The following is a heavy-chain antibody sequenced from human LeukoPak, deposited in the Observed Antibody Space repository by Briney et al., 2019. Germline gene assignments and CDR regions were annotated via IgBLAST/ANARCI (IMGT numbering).Heavy chain of an antibody. CDR2: ISAYKGNT. J-gene: IGHJ3*02. Sequence: GASVKVSCKASGYAFNVHGITWVRQAPGQGLEWMGWISAYKGNTNYAAKFQGRVTMTTDTSTSTGYMELTSLRSDDTAVYYCAKDPLAVAGTDAFDIWGQGTMVTVSS. CDR1: GYAFNVHG. CDR3: AKDPLAVAGTDAFDI. V-gene: IGHV1-18*01. D-gene: IGHD6-19*01.